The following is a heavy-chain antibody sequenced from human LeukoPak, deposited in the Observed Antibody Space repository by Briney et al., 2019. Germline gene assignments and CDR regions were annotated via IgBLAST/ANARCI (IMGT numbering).Heavy chain of an antibody. Sequence: PGGSLRLSCAASGSSFDDYGMTWVRHRPGKGLEWVSGINWNGDSTDYADSVKGRFTISGDNAKSSLYLQMNSLRAEDTAFYYCVRLVVIDFYYYYMDVWGQGTTVTVSS. CDR1: GSSFDDYG. D-gene: IGHD3-16*02. J-gene: IGHJ6*03. CDR2: INWNGDST. CDR3: VRLVVIDFYYYYMDV. V-gene: IGHV3-20*04.